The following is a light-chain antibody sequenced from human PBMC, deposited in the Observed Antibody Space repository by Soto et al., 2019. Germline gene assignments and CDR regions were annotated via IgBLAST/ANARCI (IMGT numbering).Light chain of an antibody. CDR2: AAS. V-gene: IGKV1-39*01. Sequence: DIQMTQSPSSLSASIGDRVTITFRASQSISNYLNWYQQKPGKAPNLLIYAASSWQSGVPSGFSGSDSVTDVTLTFRRLQPEDFAPYLPLTFGGGTKVEIK. CDR3: LT. J-gene: IGKJ4*01. CDR1: QSISNY.